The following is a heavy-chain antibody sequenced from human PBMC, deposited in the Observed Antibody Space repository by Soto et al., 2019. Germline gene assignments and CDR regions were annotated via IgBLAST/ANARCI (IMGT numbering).Heavy chain of an antibody. CDR1: GFIFTSYG. Sequence: GGSLRLSCAASGFIFTSYGMHWVRQAPGRGLEWVAVIWYDGSNKYYADSVKGRFTISRDDSKNTLYLQMNSLRAEDTAVYYCARDYYIDYWGQGTLVTVSS. J-gene: IGHJ4*02. CDR3: ARDYYIDY. CDR2: IWYDGSNK. V-gene: IGHV3-33*01.